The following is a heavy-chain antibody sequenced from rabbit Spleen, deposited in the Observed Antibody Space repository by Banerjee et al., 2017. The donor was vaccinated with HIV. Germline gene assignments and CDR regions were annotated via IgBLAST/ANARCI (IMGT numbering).Heavy chain of an antibody. CDR1: GFSFSSSYW. CDR2: IYAGGSGTT. Sequence: QEHLKESGGGLVQPGGSLKLSCTASGFSFSSSYWICWVRQAPGKGLEWSACIYAGGSGTTYATWAKGRFTISKTSSTTVTLQMTSLTAADTATYFCARGASMVPFYFDLWGPGTLVTVS. V-gene: IGHV1S45*01. J-gene: IGHJ4*01. CDR3: ARGASMVPFYFDL. D-gene: IGHD3-1*01.